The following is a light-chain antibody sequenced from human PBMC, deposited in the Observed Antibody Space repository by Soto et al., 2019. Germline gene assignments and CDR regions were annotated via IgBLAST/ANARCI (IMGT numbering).Light chain of an antibody. CDR2: KAS. Sequence: DIQMTQSPSTLSASVGDRVTITCRASQSVSTWLARYQQKPGKAPQLLIYKASTLESGVPSRFSGGGSGTELTLSITSLQPDEFATYYCQQYNVHSPWTFGQRTKVEIK. CDR3: QQYNVHSPWT. V-gene: IGKV1-5*03. J-gene: IGKJ1*01. CDR1: QSVSTW.